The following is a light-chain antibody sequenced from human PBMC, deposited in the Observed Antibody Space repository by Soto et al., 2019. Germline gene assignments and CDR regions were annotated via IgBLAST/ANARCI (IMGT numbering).Light chain of an antibody. V-gene: IGLV2-14*02. CDR3: SSYTSSSTLV. J-gene: IGLJ2*01. CDR2: EAT. CDR1: SSDLGSYNL. Sequence: QSALTQPASVSGSPGQSITISCTGTSSDLGSYNLVSWYQHHPGKAPKLIIYEATKRPSGISSRFSGSKSGYTASLTISGLQAEDEADYYCSSYTSSSTLVFGGGTKLTVL.